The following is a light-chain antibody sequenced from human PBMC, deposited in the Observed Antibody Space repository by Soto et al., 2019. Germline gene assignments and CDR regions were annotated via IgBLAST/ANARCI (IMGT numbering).Light chain of an antibody. V-gene: IGKV1-39*01. CDR2: AAS. CDR3: QQTYDTPYT. Sequence: DIKMTQSPSSLSASVGDRVTITCRASQSISSYLNWYQEKPGKAPKLLIYAASSLQGGVPSRFSGGGSGTDFTLAISSLQPEDFATYYCQQTYDTPYTFGQGTKLQIK. J-gene: IGKJ2*01. CDR1: QSISSY.